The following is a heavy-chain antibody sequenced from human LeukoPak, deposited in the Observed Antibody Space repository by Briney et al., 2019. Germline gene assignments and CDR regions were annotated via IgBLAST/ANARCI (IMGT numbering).Heavy chain of an antibody. CDR2: IGSSSRSI. V-gene: IGHV3-21*01. D-gene: IGHD6-13*01. J-gene: IGHJ3*02. CDR3: AREGIGAAERAFDI. Sequence: GGSLRLSCSASGFTFSSYSMNWVRQASGKGLEWVSSIGSSSRSIYYAGSVKGRFTISRDNAKNSPYLQMNSLRAEDTAVYYCAREGIGAAERAFDIWGQGTMVTVSS. CDR1: GFTFSSYS.